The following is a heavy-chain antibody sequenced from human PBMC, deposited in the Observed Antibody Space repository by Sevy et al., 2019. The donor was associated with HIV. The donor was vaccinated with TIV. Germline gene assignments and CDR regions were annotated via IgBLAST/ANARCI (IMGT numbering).Heavy chain of an antibody. Sequence: SETLSLTCTVSGDSISSFYWNWIRQAAGKGLEWIGRMYISGSTKYSPSLKNRVTMSIDTSKNQFSLKLSSVTAADTAVYFCARGADIVVGPPNPRDYYYNMDVWGKGTTVTVSS. J-gene: IGHJ6*03. D-gene: IGHD2-2*01. CDR2: MYISGST. CDR1: GDSISSFY. CDR3: ARGADIVVGPPNPRDYYYNMDV. V-gene: IGHV4-4*07.